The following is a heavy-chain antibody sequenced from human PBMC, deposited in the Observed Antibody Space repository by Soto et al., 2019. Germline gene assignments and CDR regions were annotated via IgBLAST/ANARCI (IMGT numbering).Heavy chain of an antibody. D-gene: IGHD3-3*01. CDR2: INKDATR. CDR1: GFSLSRAW. V-gene: IGHV3-74*01. CDR3: AREDFWSFA. Sequence: EVQLAESGGGFVEPGGSLRLSCVVSGFSLSRAWMDWVRQVPGKGLVWVSRINKDATRTYADSVKGRFTISTDTAKNTLYLQMNSLRAEDTAIYYCAREDFWSFAWGQGTLVTLSS. J-gene: IGHJ5*02.